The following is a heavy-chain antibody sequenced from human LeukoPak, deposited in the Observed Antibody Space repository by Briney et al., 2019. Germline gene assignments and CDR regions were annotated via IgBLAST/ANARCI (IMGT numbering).Heavy chain of an antibody. CDR1: GGSFSGYY. V-gene: IGHV4-34*01. J-gene: IGHJ4*02. CDR3: AREQRITMVRGVISFDY. CDR2: INHSGST. D-gene: IGHD3-10*01. Sequence: SETLSLTCAVYGGSFSGYYWSWIRQPPGKGLEWIGEINHSGSTNYNPSLKSRVTISVDTSKNQFSLKLSSVTAADTAVYYCAREQRITMVRGVISFDYWSQGTLVTVSS.